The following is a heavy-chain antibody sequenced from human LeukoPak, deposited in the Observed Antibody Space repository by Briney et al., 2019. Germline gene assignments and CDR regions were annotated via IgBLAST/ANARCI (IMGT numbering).Heavy chain of an antibody. D-gene: IGHD3-22*01. CDR1: GFSLETRGVG. Sequence: SGPTLVKPTQTLTLTCTFSGFSLETRGVGVGWIRQPPGKALEWLALIFWDDDKGYNPSLKSRLTITKDTSKNQVVLTMTNMDPVDTATYYCSHRPTDNSGYYSSIEDYFDYWGQGTLVTVSS. CDR2: IFWDDDK. CDR3: SHRPTDNSGYYSSIEDYFDY. V-gene: IGHV2-5*02. J-gene: IGHJ4*02.